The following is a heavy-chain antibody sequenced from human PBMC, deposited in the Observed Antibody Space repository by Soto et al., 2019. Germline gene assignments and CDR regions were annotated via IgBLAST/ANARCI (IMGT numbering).Heavy chain of an antibody. V-gene: IGHV1-8*01. Sequence: QVQLVQSWADVKKPGASVKVSCKASGYTFTSYDINWVRQATGQGLEWMGWMNPNSGNTGYAQKFQGRVTMTRNTSISTAYMELSSLRSEDTAVYYCARGINYYDSGDDAFDIWGQGTMVTVSS. J-gene: IGHJ3*02. CDR1: GYTFTSYD. CDR3: ARGINYYDSGDDAFDI. CDR2: MNPNSGNT. D-gene: IGHD3-10*01.